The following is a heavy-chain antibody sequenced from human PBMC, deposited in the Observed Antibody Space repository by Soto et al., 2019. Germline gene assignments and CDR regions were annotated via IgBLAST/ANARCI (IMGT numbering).Heavy chain of an antibody. Sequence: GESLKISCKGSGYSFTSYWIGWVRQMPGKGLEWMGIIYPGDSDTRYSPSFQSQVTISADKSISTAYLQWSSLKASENAMYYCARQIGGVGATPPVGMDVWGQGTTVTVSS. V-gene: IGHV5-51*01. J-gene: IGHJ6*02. CDR3: ARQIGGVGATPPVGMDV. D-gene: IGHD1-26*01. CDR1: GYSFTSYW. CDR2: IYPGDSDT.